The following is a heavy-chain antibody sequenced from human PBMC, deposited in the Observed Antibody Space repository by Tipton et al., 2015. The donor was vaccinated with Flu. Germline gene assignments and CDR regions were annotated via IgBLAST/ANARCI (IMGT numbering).Heavy chain of an antibody. CDR1: GYRFTTYW. J-gene: IGHJ4*02. V-gene: IGHV5-51*03. Sequence: QLVQSGAEVKKPGESLRISCKGSGYRFTTYWIGWVRQMSGQGLEWMGIIYPGDSDTRYSPSFQGQVTISADKSINTAHLQWNSLRTSDTAMYYCVTGMQLSYFDYWGLGTLVTVSS. D-gene: IGHD1-1*01. CDR2: IYPGDSDT. CDR3: VTGMQLSYFDY.